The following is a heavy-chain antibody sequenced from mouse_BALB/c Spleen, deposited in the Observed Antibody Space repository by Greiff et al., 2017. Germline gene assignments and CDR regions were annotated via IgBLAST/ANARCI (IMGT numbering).Heavy chain of an antibody. Sequence: VQGVESGPDLVAPSQSLSITCTVSGFSLTSYGVHWVRQPPGKGLEWLVVIWSDGSTTYNSALKSRLSISKDNSKSQVFLKMNSLQTDDTAMYYCARAPNWDGGAMDYWGQGTSVTVSS. CDR3: ARAPNWDGGAMDY. V-gene: IGHV2-6-2*01. CDR2: IWSDGST. CDR1: GFSLTSYG. D-gene: IGHD4-1*01. J-gene: IGHJ4*01.